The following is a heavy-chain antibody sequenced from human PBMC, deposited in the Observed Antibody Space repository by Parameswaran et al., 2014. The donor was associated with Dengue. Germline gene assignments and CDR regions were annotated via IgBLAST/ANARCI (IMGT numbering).Heavy chain of an antibody. Sequence: WIRQPPGKGLEWVAVTSFDGGNKDYTDSVKGRFTISRDNSKNTLYLRMTSLRAEDTAVYYCARDVAPYTNYGGAMDVWGQGTTVTVSS. D-gene: IGHD4-11*01. CDR3: ARDVAPYTNYGGAMDV. J-gene: IGHJ6*02. CDR2: TSFDGGNK. V-gene: IGHV3-30-3*01.